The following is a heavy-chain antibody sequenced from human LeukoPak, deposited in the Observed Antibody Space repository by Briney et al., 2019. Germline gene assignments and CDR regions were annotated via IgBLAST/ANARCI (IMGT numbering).Heavy chain of an antibody. V-gene: IGHV4-4*02. CDR1: GGSISSSNW. J-gene: IGHJ3*02. Sequence: PSETLSLTCAVSGGSISSSNWWSWVRQPPGKGLEWIGSIYYSGSTYYNPSLKSRVTISVDTSKNQFSLKLSSVTAADTAVYYCARAEPTNDYGGNSGAFDIWGQGTMVTVSS. D-gene: IGHD4-23*01. CDR3: ARAEPTNDYGGNSGAFDI. CDR2: IYYSGST.